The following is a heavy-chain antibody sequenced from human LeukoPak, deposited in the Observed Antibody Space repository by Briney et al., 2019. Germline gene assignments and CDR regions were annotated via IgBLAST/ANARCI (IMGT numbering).Heavy chain of an antibody. D-gene: IGHD6-19*01. V-gene: IGHV3-30*18. Sequence: GGSLRLSCAASGFSFSSYGMHWVRRAPGKGLEWVAVISYDGSNKYYADSVKGRFTISRDNSKNTLYLQMNSLRAEDTAVYYCAKVPGYSSGWYYFDYWGQGTLVTVSS. CDR2: ISYDGSNK. J-gene: IGHJ4*02. CDR1: GFSFSSYG. CDR3: AKVPGYSSGWYYFDY.